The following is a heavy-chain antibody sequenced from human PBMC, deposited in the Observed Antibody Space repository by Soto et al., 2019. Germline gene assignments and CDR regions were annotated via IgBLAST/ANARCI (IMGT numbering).Heavy chain of an antibody. V-gene: IGHV1-69*12. CDR2: IMPIFGAP. J-gene: IGHJ6*02. CDR1: GGTFSDYA. CDR3: ASWLKEAAIWNYYYGMDV. Sequence: QVQLVQSGAEVKKPGSSVKVSCKASGGTFSDYAFSWVRQAHGQGLEWLGGIMPIFGAPDYAQKFQGRVTITADESTRTTYMEMRSLRSEDTAVYYCASWLKEAAIWNYYYGMDVWGQGTTVTVSS. D-gene: IGHD2-2*01.